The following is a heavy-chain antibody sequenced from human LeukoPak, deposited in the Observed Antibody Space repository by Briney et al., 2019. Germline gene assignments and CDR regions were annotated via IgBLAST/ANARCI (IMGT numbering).Heavy chain of an antibody. D-gene: IGHD3-10*01. CDR1: GGSISSSSYY. CDR3: ARVEWFGELSPFDI. CDR2: IFYSGST. Sequence: SETLSLTCTVSGGSISSSSYYWGWIRQPPGKGLEWIGSIFYSGSTYYNPSLQSRVTISVDTSKNQFSLKLSSVTAADTAVYYCARVEWFGELSPFDIWGQGTMVTVSS. V-gene: IGHV4-39*07. J-gene: IGHJ3*02.